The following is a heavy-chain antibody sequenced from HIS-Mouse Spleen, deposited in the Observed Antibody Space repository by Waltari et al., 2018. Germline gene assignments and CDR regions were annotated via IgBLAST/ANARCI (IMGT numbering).Heavy chain of an antibody. CDR1: GFTFSSSA. J-gene: IGHJ4*02. CDR3: ARDHRNNWAIRD. D-gene: IGHD1-20*01. Sequence: VQLVESGGGGVRPGRSLRLSCAASGFTFSSSAMALFRQDPGKGLEWVAVISYDGSNKYYADSVKGRFTISSDNSKNTLYLQMNSLRAEDTAVYYCARDHRNNWAIRDWGQGTLVTVSS. V-gene: IGHV3-30-3*01. CDR2: ISYDGSNK.